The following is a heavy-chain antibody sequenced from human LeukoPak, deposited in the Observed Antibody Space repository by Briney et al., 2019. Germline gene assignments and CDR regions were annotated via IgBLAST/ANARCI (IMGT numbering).Heavy chain of an antibody. J-gene: IGHJ4*02. CDR2: IYYSGST. V-gene: IGHV4-59*11. CDR3: ARGPPVVTIFGVVTGFDY. D-gene: IGHD3-3*01. Sequence: SETLSLTCTVSGGSISSHYWSWIRQPPGKGLEWIGYIYYSGSTNYNPSLKSRVTIPVDTSKNQFSLKLSSVTAADTAVYYCARGPPVVTIFGVVTGFDYWGQGTLVTVSS. CDR1: GGSISSHY.